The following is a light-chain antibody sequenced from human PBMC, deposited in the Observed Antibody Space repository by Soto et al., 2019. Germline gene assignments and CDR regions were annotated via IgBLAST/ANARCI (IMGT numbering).Light chain of an antibody. Sequence: QSSLTQPASVSGSPGQSITISCTGTSSDVGGYDYVSWYQQYPRKAPKFMIYEVTNRPSGVSHRFSGSKSGNTASLTISGLQAEDEADYYCTTYTTTSTYVFGTGTKVTVL. CDR3: TTYTTTSTYV. CDR2: EVT. CDR1: SSDVGGYDY. V-gene: IGLV2-14*01. J-gene: IGLJ1*01.